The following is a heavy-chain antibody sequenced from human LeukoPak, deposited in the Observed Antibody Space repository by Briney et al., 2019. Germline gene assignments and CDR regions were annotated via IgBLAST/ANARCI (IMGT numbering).Heavy chain of an antibody. CDR2: IKKDGTEK. D-gene: IGHD2-2*02. V-gene: IGHV3-7*01. J-gene: IGHJ4*02. CDR3: ARHTYVFDY. CDR1: GFTFSNYW. Sequence: GGSLRLSCAASGFTFSNYWMTWVRQAPGKGLEWVAHIKKDGTEKYYVDSVRGRFTISRDNAKNSLYLQMNSLRAEDTAVYYCARHTYVFDYWGQGTLVTVSS.